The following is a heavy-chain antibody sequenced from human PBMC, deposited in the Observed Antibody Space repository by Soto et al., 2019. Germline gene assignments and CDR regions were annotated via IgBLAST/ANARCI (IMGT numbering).Heavy chain of an antibody. V-gene: IGHV4-4*02. D-gene: IGHD6-19*01. CDR1: SGSISSSNW. CDR3: ARGTRQWLGSGAFDI. CDR2: IYHSGST. Sequence: QVQLQESGPGLVKPSGTLSLTCAVSSGSISSSNWWSWVRQPPGKGLEWIGEIYHSGSTNYNPYLKSRVTKSVDKSKNQFSLKLSSVTAADTAVYYCARGTRQWLGSGAFDIWGQGTMVTVSS. J-gene: IGHJ3*02.